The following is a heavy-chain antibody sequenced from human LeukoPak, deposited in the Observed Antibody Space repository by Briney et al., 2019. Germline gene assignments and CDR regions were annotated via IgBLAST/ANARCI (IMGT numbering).Heavy chain of an antibody. CDR1: GFTFSIYS. Sequence: PGGSLRLSCAASGFTFSIYSMNWVRQAPGKGLEWVSSISSSSSYIYYADSVKGRFTISRDNSKNSLYLQMNSLRAEDTAVYYCARGGYSSSWYPPPWFDPWGQGTLVTVSS. V-gene: IGHV3-21*01. CDR3: ARGGYSSSWYPPPWFDP. CDR2: ISSSSSYI. D-gene: IGHD6-13*01. J-gene: IGHJ5*02.